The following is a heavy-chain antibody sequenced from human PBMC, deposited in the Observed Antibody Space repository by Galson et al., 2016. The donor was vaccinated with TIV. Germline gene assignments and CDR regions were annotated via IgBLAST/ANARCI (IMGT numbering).Heavy chain of an antibody. CDR1: GFTFSIFA. Sequence: SLRLSCAASGFTFSIFAMTWVRQAPGMGLEWVSAIRGGGGSTYYADSVKGRFTVSRDNPKNTLYLQMSSLRAEDTAVYFCAKMDSSGFDYVRRFDFWGQGTLATVSS. J-gene: IGHJ4*02. CDR2: IRGGGGST. CDR3: AKMDSSGFDYVRRFDF. D-gene: IGHD3-22*01. V-gene: IGHV3-23*01.